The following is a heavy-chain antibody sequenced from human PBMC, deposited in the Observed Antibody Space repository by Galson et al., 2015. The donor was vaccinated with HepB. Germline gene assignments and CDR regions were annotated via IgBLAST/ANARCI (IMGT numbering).Heavy chain of an antibody. D-gene: IGHD2-21*02. V-gene: IGHV1-18*04. Sequence: QSGAEVKKPGASVKVSCKASGYTFTSYGISWVRQAPGQGLEWMGWISAYNGNTNYAQKLQGRVTMTTDTSTSTVYMELSSLRSEDTAVYYCARELPVVTAGYYFDYWGQGTLVTVSS. CDR1: GYTFTSYG. CDR2: ISAYNGNT. CDR3: ARELPVVTAGYYFDY. J-gene: IGHJ4*02.